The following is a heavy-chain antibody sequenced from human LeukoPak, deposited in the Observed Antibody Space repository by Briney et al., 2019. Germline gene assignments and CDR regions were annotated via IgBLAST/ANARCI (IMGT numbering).Heavy chain of an antibody. J-gene: IGHJ4*02. CDR1: GGSVSGYY. D-gene: IGHD3-10*01. V-gene: IGHV4-4*07. CDR3: ARTSGGSGRYFDY. Sequence: SETLSLTCTVSGGSVSGYYWNWIRQSADKGLEWIGRISSSGSTNYNPSLKSRVTMSVDTSKNQFSLKLSSVTAADTAVYYCARTSGGSGRYFDYWGQGTLVTVSS. CDR2: ISSSGST.